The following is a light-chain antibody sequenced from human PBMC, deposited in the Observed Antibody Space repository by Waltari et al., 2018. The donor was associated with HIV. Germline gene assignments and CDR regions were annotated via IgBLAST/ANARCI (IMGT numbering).Light chain of an antibody. CDR2: SNQ. CDR1: SSNTGSNT. CDR3: AAWDDSLNGYYV. V-gene: IGLV1-44*01. Sequence: QSVLTQPPSASGTPGQRVTIPCSGSSSNTGSNTVNWSQQFPGMAPKLLIYSNQQQPSGVPDRFSGSKSGTSASLAISGLQSEDEGDYYCAAWDDSLNGYYVFGTGTKVTVL. J-gene: IGLJ1*01.